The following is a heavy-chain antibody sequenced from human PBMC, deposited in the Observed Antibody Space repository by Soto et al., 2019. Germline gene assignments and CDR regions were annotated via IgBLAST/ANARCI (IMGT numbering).Heavy chain of an antibody. CDR3: ARDSRDCSSTSCYSYYYGMDV. CDR2: IYYSGST. J-gene: IGHJ6*02. V-gene: IGHV4-31*03. D-gene: IGHD2-2*01. Sequence: SETLSLTCTVSGGSISSGGYYWSWIRQHPGKGLERIGYIYYSGSTYYNPSLKSRVTISVDTSKNQFSLKLSSVTAADTAVYYCARDSRDCSSTSCYSYYYGMDVWGQGTTVTVSS. CDR1: GGSISSGGYY.